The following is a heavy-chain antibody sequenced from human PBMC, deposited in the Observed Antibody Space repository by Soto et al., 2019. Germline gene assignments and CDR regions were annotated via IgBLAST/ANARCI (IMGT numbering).Heavy chain of an antibody. V-gene: IGHV3-13*04. CDR1: GFTFSSYD. J-gene: IGHJ4*02. Sequence: EVQLVESGGGLVQPGVSLRLSCSASGFTFSSYDMHWVRQGPGKGLEWVSAIGTAGDTNYAGSVKGRFTISRENAKHSLYLQMNSLRAGDTGIYFCARSIGPTLFDYWGQGTLVTVSS. CDR2: IGTAGDT. CDR3: ARSIGPTLFDY. D-gene: IGHD3-22*01.